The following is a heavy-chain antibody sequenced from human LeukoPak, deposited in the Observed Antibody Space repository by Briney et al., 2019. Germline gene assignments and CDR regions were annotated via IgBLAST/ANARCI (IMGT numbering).Heavy chain of an antibody. J-gene: IGHJ3*02. CDR2: IWYDGSNK. CDR3: ARVDDLDAFDM. V-gene: IGHV3-33*01. Sequence: PGGSLRLSCAASGFTFSSYGMHWVRQAPGKGLEWVAVIWYDGSNKYYADSVKGRFTISRDNSKNTLYLQMNSLRAEDTAVYYCARVDDLDAFDMWGQGTMVTVSS. D-gene: IGHD2-2*03. CDR1: GFTFSSYG.